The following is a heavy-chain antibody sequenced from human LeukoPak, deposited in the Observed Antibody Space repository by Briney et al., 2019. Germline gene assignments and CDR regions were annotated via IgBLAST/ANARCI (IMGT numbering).Heavy chain of an antibody. CDR1: GFTFSSYW. CDR2: INSGGTST. D-gene: IGHD6-13*01. V-gene: IGHV3-74*01. Sequence: GGSLRLSCAASGFTFSSYWMHWVRQAPGKGLVWVSRINSGGTSTICADSVKGRFTISRDNTENTVYLQINSLRAEDTAVYYCAREILVGQQQVVPIFDYWGQGSLVTVSS. CDR3: AREILVGQQQVVPIFDY. J-gene: IGHJ4*02.